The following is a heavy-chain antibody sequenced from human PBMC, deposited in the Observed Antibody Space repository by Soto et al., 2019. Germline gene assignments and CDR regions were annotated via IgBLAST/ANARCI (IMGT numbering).Heavy chain of an antibody. V-gene: IGHV4-34*01. CDR1: VGSFSGYY. J-gene: IGHJ4*02. CDR2: INHSGST. Sequence: PSETLSLTCAVYVGSFSGYYWSWIRQPPGKGLEWIGEINHSGSTNYNPSLKSRVTISVDTSKNQFSLRLSSVTAADTAVYYCARGRYYFDYWGQGTLVTVSS. CDR3: ARGRYYFDY.